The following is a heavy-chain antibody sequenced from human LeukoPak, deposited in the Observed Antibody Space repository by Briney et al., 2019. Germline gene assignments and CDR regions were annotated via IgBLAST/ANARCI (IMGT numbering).Heavy chain of an antibody. Sequence: GESLKISCKGSGYSFTSYWIGWVRQMPGKGLEWMGIIYPGDSDTRYSPSFQGQVTISADKSISTAYLQWSSLKASDTAMYYCARFYCSGGSCYSSSTKTPSRNWFDPWGQGTLVTVSS. J-gene: IGHJ5*02. CDR3: ARFYCSGGSCYSSSTKTPSRNWFDP. D-gene: IGHD2-15*01. CDR1: GYSFTSYW. V-gene: IGHV5-51*01. CDR2: IYPGDSDT.